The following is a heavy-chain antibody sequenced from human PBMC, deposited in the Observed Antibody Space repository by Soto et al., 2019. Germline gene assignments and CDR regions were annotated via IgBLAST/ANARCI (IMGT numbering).Heavy chain of an antibody. J-gene: IGHJ4*02. CDR1: AFTFSTYA. CDR2: INDRGDGT. CDR3: AKGYRVGLARYDFDY. Sequence: EVQLLESGGGLVQPGGSLRLSCAASAFTFSTYAMSWVRQAPGTGLEWVSTINDRGDGTYYADSVKGRFTISRDNSKNTLYLQMNSLRADDTAVYYCAKGYRVGLARYDFDYWGQRTLVTVSS. V-gene: IGHV3-23*01. D-gene: IGHD6-19*01.